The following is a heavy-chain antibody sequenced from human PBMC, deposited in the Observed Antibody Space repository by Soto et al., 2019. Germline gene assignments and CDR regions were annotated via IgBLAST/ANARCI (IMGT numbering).Heavy chain of an antibody. J-gene: IGHJ3*02. CDR3: ARDHVGGGDYGGGAFDI. CDR2: IWYDGSNK. V-gene: IGHV3-33*01. D-gene: IGHD4-17*01. CDR1: GFTFSSYG. Sequence: QVQLVESGGGVVQPGRSLRLSCAASGFTFSSYGMHWVRQAPGKGLEWVAVIWYDGSNKYYADFVKGRFTISRDNSKNTLYLQMNSLRAEDTAVYYCARDHVGGGDYGGGAFDIWGQGTMVTVSS.